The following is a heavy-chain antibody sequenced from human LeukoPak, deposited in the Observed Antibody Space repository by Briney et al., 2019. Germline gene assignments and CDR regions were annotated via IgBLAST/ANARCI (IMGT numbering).Heavy chain of an antibody. D-gene: IGHD6-13*01. Sequence: PSETLSLTCAVYGGSFSGYYWGWIRQPPGKGLEWIGEINHSGSTNYNPSLKSRVTISVDTSKNQFSLRLSSVTAADTAVYYCARGGWQQLGYFDYWGQGTLVTVSS. CDR3: ARGGWQQLGYFDY. J-gene: IGHJ4*02. CDR1: GGSFSGYY. CDR2: INHSGST. V-gene: IGHV4-34*01.